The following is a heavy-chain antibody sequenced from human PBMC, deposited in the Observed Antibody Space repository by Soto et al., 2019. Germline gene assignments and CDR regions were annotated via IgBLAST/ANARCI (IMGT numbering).Heavy chain of an antibody. V-gene: IGHV1-18*01. D-gene: IGHD5-12*01. Sequence: ASVKVSCKASGYTFTSYGISWVRQAPGQGLEWMGWISAYNGNTNYAQKLQGRVTMTTDTSTSTAYMELRSLRSDDTAVYYCARVSELGGYSCYDWDYYFDYWGQGTLVTVSS. J-gene: IGHJ4*02. CDR2: ISAYNGNT. CDR3: ARVSELGGYSCYDWDYYFDY. CDR1: GYTFTSYG.